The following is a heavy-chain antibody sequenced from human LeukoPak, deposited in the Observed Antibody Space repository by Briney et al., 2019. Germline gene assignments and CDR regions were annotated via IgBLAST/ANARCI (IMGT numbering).Heavy chain of an antibody. CDR3: AIAAGVPAANDAFDI. V-gene: IGHV1-8*03. CDR1: GYTFTSYD. CDR2: MNPNSGNT. D-gene: IGHD2-2*01. J-gene: IGHJ3*02. Sequence: GASVKVSCKASGYTFTSYDTNWVRQATGQGLEWMGWMNPNSGNTGYAQKFQGRVTITRNTSISTAYMELSSLRSEDTAVYYCAIAAGVPAANDAFDIWGQGTMVTVSS.